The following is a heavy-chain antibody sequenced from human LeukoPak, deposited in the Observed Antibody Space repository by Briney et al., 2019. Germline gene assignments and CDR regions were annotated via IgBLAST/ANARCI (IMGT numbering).Heavy chain of an antibody. V-gene: IGHV4-59*01. J-gene: IGHJ3*02. CDR1: GGSISSYY. CDR2: IYYSGST. CDR3: ARELAAAGTLDI. Sequence: SEILSLTCTVSGGSISSYYWSWIRQPPGKGLEWIGYIYYSGSTNYNPSLKSRVTISVDTSKNQFSLKLSSVTAADTAVYYCARELAAAGTLDIWGQGTMVTVSS. D-gene: IGHD6-13*01.